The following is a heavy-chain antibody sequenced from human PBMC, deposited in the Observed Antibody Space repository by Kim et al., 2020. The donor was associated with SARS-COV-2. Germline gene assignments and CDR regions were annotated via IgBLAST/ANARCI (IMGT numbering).Heavy chain of an antibody. D-gene: IGHD3-10*01. J-gene: IGHJ4*02. V-gene: IGHV1-69*01. CDR3: ARTFYGSGSYVIDY. Sequence: AQKFQCRVTITADESTNTAYMELTRLRSEDTAVYYCARTFYGSGSYVIDYWGEGTLVTVSS.